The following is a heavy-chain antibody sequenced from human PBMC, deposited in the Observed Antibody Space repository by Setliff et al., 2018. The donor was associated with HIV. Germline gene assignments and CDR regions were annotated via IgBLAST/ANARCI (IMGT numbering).Heavy chain of an antibody. J-gene: IGHJ3*02. CDR3: ARAGARVYAIDAFDI. CDR2: IYYSGST. CDR1: GGSIISGDHY. Sequence: SESLSLTCTVSGGSIISGDHYWSWIRQPPGKGLEWIGSIYYSGSTNYNPSLKSRVTISVDTSKNQFSLKLSSVTAADTAVYYCARAGARVYAIDAFDIWGQGTMVTVSS. D-gene: IGHD2-8*01. V-gene: IGHV4-61*08.